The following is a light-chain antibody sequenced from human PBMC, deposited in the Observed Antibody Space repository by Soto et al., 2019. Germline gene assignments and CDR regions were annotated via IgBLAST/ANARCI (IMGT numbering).Light chain of an antibody. V-gene: IGLV2-14*03. CDR1: SSDVGGYNY. CDR2: DVS. Sequence: QSVLTQPASVSGSPGRSITIPCTGTSSDVGGYNYVSWYQQHPGIAPKVMIYDVSNRPSGVSNRFSGSKSGNTASLTISGLQAEDEADYYCLSYTTSSTYVFGTGTKVTVL. CDR3: LSYTTSSTYV. J-gene: IGLJ1*01.